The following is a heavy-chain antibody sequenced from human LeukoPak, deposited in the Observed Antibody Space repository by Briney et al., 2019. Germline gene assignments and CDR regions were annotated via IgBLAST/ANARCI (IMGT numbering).Heavy chain of an antibody. J-gene: IGHJ6*03. CDR2: ISGSGGST. CDR1: GFTFSSYA. Sequence: GGSLRLSCAASGFTFSSYAMSWVRQAPGKGLEWVSAISGSGGSTYYADSVKGRFTISRDNSKNTVYLQMNSLRAEDTAVYYCAKDKASYCGGDCYSNYYYYMDVWGKGTTVTVSS. D-gene: IGHD2-21*02. V-gene: IGHV3-23*01. CDR3: AKDKASYCGGDCYSNYYYYMDV.